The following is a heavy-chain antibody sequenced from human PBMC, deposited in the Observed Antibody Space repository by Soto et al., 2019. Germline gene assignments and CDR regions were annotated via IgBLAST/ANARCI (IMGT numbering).Heavy chain of an antibody. CDR3: ARDRSRFLEWLPPHYYGMDV. D-gene: IGHD3-3*01. J-gene: IGHJ6*02. Sequence: GTSVKVSCEASGYSYTSYGISWVRQAPGQGLEWMGWISAYNGNTNYAQKLQGRVTMTTDTSTSTAYMELRSLRSDDTAVYYCARDRSRFLEWLPPHYYGMDVWGQGTTVTVSS. CDR1: GYSYTSYG. CDR2: ISAYNGNT. V-gene: IGHV1-18*01.